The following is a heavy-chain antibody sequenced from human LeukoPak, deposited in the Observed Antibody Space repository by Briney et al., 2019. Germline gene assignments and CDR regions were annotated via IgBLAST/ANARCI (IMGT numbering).Heavy chain of an antibody. CDR1: GFTVSSNS. V-gene: IGHV3-23*01. D-gene: IGHD5-18*01. CDR2: ISSSGVNT. Sequence: GGSLRLSCTVSGFTVSSNSMSWVRQAPGKGLEWISTISSSGVNTYYADSVKGRFTISRDNSKNTLYLQMNSLRGEDTAVYYCAKAPANYVDTAMGTFDYWGQGTLVTVSS. CDR3: AKAPANYVDTAMGTFDY. J-gene: IGHJ4*02.